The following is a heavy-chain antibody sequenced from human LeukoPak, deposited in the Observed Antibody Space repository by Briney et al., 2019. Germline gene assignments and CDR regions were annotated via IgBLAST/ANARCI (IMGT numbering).Heavy chain of an antibody. CDR2: ISYDGSNK. J-gene: IGHJ5*02. CDR1: GLTFSSYA. D-gene: IGHD3-10*01. Sequence: PGGSLRLSCAASGLTFSSYAMHWVRQAPGKGLEWVAVISYDGSNKYYADSVKGRFTISRDNSKNTLYLQMNSLRAEDTAVYYCAEDGSGSHYMDWFDPWGQGTLVTVSS. V-gene: IGHV3-30*04. CDR3: AEDGSGSHYMDWFDP.